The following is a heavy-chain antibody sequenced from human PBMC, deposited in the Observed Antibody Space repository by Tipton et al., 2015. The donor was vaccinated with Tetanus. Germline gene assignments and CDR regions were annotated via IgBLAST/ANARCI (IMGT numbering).Heavy chain of an antibody. Sequence: TLSLTCAVYGGSFSGYYWNWIRQPPGKGLEWIGEINDSGSTSYNPSLKSRVTISVDTSKNQFSLNLSSVTAADTAVYYCARWETVTTKIHYWGQRTLVTVSS. D-gene: IGHD4-17*01. CDR3: ARWETVTTKIHY. J-gene: IGHJ4*02. CDR1: GGSFSGYY. V-gene: IGHV4-34*01. CDR2: INDSGST.